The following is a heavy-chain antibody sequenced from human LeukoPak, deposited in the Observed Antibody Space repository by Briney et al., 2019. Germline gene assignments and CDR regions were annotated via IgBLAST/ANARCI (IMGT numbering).Heavy chain of an antibody. D-gene: IGHD6-19*01. CDR2: INGDGRTT. CDR1: GFIFSTYT. V-gene: IGHV3-64D*06. Sequence: GGSLRLSCSASGFIFSTYTMYWVRQAPGKGLEFVSVINGDGRTTYYADSVKGRFTISRDDSKNTLYLQMNSLRAEDTAVYYCVGDQVDNVGWLTWGQGTRVTVSS. J-gene: IGHJ5*02. CDR3: VGDQVDNVGWLT.